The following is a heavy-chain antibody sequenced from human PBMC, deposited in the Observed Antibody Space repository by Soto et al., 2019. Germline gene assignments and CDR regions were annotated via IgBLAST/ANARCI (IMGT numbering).Heavy chain of an antibody. CDR2: IYYSGST. CDR3: AREGFLGYCSGGSCRGWFDP. CDR1: GGSISSGDYY. Sequence: QVQLQESGPGLVKPLQTLSLTCTVSGGSISSGDYYWSWIRQPPGKGLEWIGYIYYSGSTYYNPSLKSRVTISVDTSKNQFSLKLSSVTAADTAVYYCAREGFLGYCSGGSCRGWFDPWGQGTLVTVSS. J-gene: IGHJ5*02. V-gene: IGHV4-30-4*01. D-gene: IGHD2-15*01.